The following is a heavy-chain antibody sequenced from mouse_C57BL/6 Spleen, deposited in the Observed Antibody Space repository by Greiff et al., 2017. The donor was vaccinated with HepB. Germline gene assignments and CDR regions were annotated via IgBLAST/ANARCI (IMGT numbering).Heavy chain of an antibody. CDR3: APYYYGSSYWCAY. J-gene: IGHJ3*01. Sequence: EVKLVESGAELVKPGASVKLSCTASGFNIKDYYMHWVKQRTEQGLEWIGRIDPEDGETKYAPKFQGKATITADTSSNTAYLQLSSLTSEDTAVDYCAPYYYGSSYWCAYWGQGTLVTVSA. CDR2: IDPEDGET. D-gene: IGHD1-1*01. V-gene: IGHV14-2*01. CDR1: GFNIKDYY.